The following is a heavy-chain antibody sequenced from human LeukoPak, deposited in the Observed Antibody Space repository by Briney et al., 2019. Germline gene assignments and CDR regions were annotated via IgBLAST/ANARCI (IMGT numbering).Heavy chain of an antibody. CDR3: ARSIIVVVAAGALDI. CDR2: IYYSGST. D-gene: IGHD2-21*02. CDR1: GGSISSYY. V-gene: IGHV4-59*08. Sequence: SETLSLTCTVSGGSISSYYWSWIRQPPGKGLEWIGYIYYSGSTNYNPSLKSRVTISVDTSKNQFSLKLSSVTAADTAVYYCARSIIVVVAAGALDIWGQGTMVTVSS. J-gene: IGHJ3*02.